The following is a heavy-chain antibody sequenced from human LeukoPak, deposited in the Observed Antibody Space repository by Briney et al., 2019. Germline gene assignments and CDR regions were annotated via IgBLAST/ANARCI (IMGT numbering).Heavy chain of an antibody. Sequence: PGGSLRLSCAASGFTFSSYGMHWVRQAPGKGLEWVAVIGYDGSNKYYADSVKGRFTISRDNSKNTLYLQMNSLRAEDTAVYYCARDGYCSGGSCYTFDYWGQGTLVTVSS. J-gene: IGHJ4*02. CDR1: GFTFSSYG. CDR2: IGYDGSNK. V-gene: IGHV3-33*01. CDR3: ARDGYCSGGSCYTFDY. D-gene: IGHD2-15*01.